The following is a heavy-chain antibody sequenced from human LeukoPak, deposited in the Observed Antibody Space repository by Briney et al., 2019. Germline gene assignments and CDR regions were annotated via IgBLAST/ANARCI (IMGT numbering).Heavy chain of an antibody. CDR2: ISSSGNT. CDR3: VKGRISEDGLDF. D-gene: IGHD6-13*01. V-gene: IGHV3-23*01. J-gene: IGHJ4*02. CDR1: GFTFSRSA. Sequence: GGSLRLSCAASGFTFSRSAMTWVRQTPGKGLDWVSSISSSGNTYYADSVKGRFTISRDNSKNTLYLQMNSLRAEDTAVYYCVKGRISEDGLDFWGQGTLVTVSS.